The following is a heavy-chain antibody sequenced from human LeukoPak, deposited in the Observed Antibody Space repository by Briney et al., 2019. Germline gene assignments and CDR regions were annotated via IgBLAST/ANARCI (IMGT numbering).Heavy chain of an antibody. V-gene: IGHV4-34*01. CDR3: ARGRAYYYDSSGYPSKYFDY. J-gene: IGHJ4*02. CDR2: IYYSGST. CDR1: GGSFSGYY. D-gene: IGHD3-22*01. Sequence: SETLSLTCAVYGGSFSGYYWSWIRQPPGKGLEWIGSIYYSGSTYYNPSLKSRVTISVDTSKNQFSLKLSSVTAADTAVYYCARGRAYYYDSSGYPSKYFDYWGQGTLVTVSS.